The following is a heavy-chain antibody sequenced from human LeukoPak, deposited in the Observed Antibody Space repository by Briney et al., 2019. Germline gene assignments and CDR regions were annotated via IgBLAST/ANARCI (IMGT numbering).Heavy chain of an antibody. J-gene: IGHJ6*03. Sequence: GGSLRLSCAASGFTFSSYSMNWVRQAPGKGLEWVSSISSSSSYIYYADSVKGRFTISRDNAKNSLYLQMNSLRAEDTAVYYCASGTIQVGNYYYYYMDVWGKGTTVTVSS. V-gene: IGHV3-21*01. CDR3: ASGTIQVGNYYYYYMDV. D-gene: IGHD2-2*01. CDR2: ISSSSSYI. CDR1: GFTFSSYS.